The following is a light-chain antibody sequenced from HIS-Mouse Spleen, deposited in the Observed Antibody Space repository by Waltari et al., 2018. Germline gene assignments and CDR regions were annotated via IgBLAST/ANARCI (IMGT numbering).Light chain of an antibody. CDR3: QVWDSSSDHVV. V-gene: IGLV3-21*02. J-gene: IGLJ2*01. CDR1: NIGSKS. Sequence: SYVLTQPPSVSVAPGQTARITCGGNNIGSKSVHWYQQKPGQAPVLVVYDDSGRPSGSPERFSGSNSGNTATLTISMVEAGDEADYYCQVWDSSSDHVVFGGGTKLTVL. CDR2: DDS.